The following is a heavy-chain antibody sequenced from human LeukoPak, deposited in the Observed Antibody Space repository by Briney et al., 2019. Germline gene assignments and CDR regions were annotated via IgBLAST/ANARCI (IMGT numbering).Heavy chain of an antibody. CDR3: ARVEDSSGYYYDY. D-gene: IGHD3-22*01. Sequence: PSETLSLTCAVYGGSFSGYYWSWIRQPPGKGPEWIGEINHSGSTNYNPSLKSRVTISVDTSKNQFSLKLSSVTAADTAVYYCARVEDSSGYYYDYWGQGTLVTVSS. J-gene: IGHJ4*02. CDR2: INHSGST. CDR1: GGSFSGYY. V-gene: IGHV4-34*01.